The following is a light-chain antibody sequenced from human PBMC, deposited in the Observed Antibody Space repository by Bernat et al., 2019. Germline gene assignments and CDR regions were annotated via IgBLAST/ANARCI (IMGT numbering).Light chain of an antibody. Sequence: EIVLTQSPGILSLSPGDRATLSCSASQSVSSRYFPWYQQKPGQAPRTLIYDTSTRANGIPDRFSGSVSETDFTLTISILEPEDFSVYFCRQYGNSPMYTFGQGTNLEIK. V-gene: IGKV3-20*01. CDR2: DTS. J-gene: IGKJ2*01. CDR1: QSVSSRY. CDR3: RQYGNSPMYT.